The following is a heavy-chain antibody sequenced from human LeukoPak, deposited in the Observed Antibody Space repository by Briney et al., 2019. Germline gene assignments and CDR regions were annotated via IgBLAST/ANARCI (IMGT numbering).Heavy chain of an antibody. CDR1: GGSISNYY. CDR3: ARRVTMVRGAYFDY. CDR2: IYYSGST. V-gene: IGHV4-59*05. J-gene: IGHJ4*02. Sequence: PSETLSLTCTVSGGSISNYYWNWIRQPPGKGLEWIGSIYYSGSTYYNPSLKSRVTISVDTSKNQFSLKLSSVTAADTAVYYCARRVTMVRGAYFDYWGQGALVTVSS. D-gene: IGHD3-10*01.